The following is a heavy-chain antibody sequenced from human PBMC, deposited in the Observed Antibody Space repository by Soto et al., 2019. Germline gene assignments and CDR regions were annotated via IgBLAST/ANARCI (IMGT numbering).Heavy chain of an antibody. V-gene: IGHV4-61*08. CDR3: ASERESGGGPATGRFDS. D-gene: IGHD3-10*01. CDR2: IYYSGST. J-gene: IGHJ5*01. Sequence: SETLSLTCTVSGGSVSSGGYYWSWIRQPPGKGLEWIGYIYYSGSTNYNPSLKSRVTISVDTSKNQFSLKLSSVTAADTAVYYCASERESGGGPATGRFDSWGQGTLVTVSS. CDR1: GGSVSSGGYY.